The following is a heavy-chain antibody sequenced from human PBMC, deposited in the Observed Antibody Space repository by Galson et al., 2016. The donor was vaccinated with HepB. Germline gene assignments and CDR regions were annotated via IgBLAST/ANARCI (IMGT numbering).Heavy chain of an antibody. CDR1: GFSFSNYA. V-gene: IGHV3-23*01. J-gene: IGHJ6*03. D-gene: IGHD4-17*01. CDR3: AKVSDDYSGYRRSYYYYYMGV. Sequence: SLRLSCAASGFSFSNYAMNWVRQAPGKGLGWVSVISGSGHSTNYADSVKGRFTISRDNSKSTLYLQMNGLRAEDTAVYYCAKVSDDYSGYRRSYYYYYMGVWGKGTAVTVSS. CDR2: ISGSGHST.